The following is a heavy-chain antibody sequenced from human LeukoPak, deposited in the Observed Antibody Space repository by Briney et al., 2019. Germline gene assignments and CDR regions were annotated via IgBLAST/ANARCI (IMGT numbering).Heavy chain of an antibody. CDR2: INAGNGNT. J-gene: IGHJ3*02. V-gene: IGHV1-3*01. D-gene: IGHD3-22*01. Sequence: EASVKVSCKASGYTFTYYVMHWVRQAPGQRLEWMGWINAGNGNTKYSQKFQGRVTITRDTSASTAYMELSSLRFEDTAVYYCARVGYYYDSSGYQHDAFDIWGQGTMVTVSS. CDR1: GYTFTYYV. CDR3: ARVGYYYDSSGYQHDAFDI.